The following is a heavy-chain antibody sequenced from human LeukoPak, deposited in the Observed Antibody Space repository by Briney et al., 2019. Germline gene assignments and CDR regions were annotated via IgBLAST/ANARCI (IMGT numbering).Heavy chain of an antibody. D-gene: IGHD3-3*01. CDR1: GFTFYNFG. V-gene: IGHV3-23*01. CDR2: LGFSTGST. CDR3: AKERWEITIGDAFGF. J-gene: IGHJ3*01. Sequence: GGSLTLSCYACGFTFYNFGVMWLRPAPGMGLVGGSILGFSTGSTYYADPVKGRFTMSKDNCTETVVLHINRLRVEDADVYYCAKERWEITIGDAFGFWGQGTKVAVSS.